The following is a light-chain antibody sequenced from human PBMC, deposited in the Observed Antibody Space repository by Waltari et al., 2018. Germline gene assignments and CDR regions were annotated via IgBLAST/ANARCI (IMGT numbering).Light chain of an antibody. CDR2: EVS. V-gene: IGLV2-23*02. CDR1: SNYVGSYTL. J-gene: IGLJ2*01. CDR3: CSYGGASARL. Sequence: QSALTQPASVSGSPGQSIPISCTGSSNYVGSYTLVSWYKQHPGEAPTLILYEVSKRPSGVSDRFSGSKSGNTASLTISGLRPEDEADYYCCSYGGASARLFGGGTKVTVL.